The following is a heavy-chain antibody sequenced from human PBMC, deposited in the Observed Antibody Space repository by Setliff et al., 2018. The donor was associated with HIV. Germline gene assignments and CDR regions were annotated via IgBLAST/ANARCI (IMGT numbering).Heavy chain of an antibody. J-gene: IGHJ4*02. D-gene: IGHD2-15*01. CDR3: AAVFTGEPGRSLDY. Sequence: GGSLRLSCAVSGFTFITSTMNWVRQAPGKGLEWVASISSSGSYIHYADSVKGQFTISRDNAKNSQYLLMSGLRAEDTAVYYCAAVFTGEPGRSLDYWGQGTPVTVSS. V-gene: IGHV3-21*01. CDR1: GFTFITST. CDR2: ISSSGSYI.